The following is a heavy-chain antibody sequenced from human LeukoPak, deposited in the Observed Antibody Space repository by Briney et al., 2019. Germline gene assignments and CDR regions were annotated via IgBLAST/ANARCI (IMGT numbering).Heavy chain of an antibody. D-gene: IGHD2-2*01. V-gene: IGHV3-21*01. CDR2: ISSSSSYI. Sequence: KPGGSLRLSCAASGFTFSSYSMNWVRQAPGKGLEWVSSISSSSSYIYYADSVKGRSTISRDNAKNSLYLQMNSLRAEDTAVYYCARGGKYCSSTSCPFDYWGQGTLVTVSS. CDR3: ARGGKYCSSTSCPFDY. CDR1: GFTFSSYS. J-gene: IGHJ4*02.